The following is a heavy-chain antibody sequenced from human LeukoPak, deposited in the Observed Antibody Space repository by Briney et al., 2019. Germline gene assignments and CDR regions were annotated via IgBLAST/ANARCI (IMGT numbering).Heavy chain of an antibody. CDR3: ATSQSSVAGIIGD. D-gene: IGHD6-19*01. CDR1: GFTFSDYF. J-gene: IGHJ4*02. V-gene: IGHV3-11*04. Sequence: KPGGSLRLSCAASGFTFSDYFMTWIRQAPGKGLEWVSYISGSGSNKYYADSVKGRFTISRDSAKNSLYLQLNSLRVEDTAVYYCATSQSSVAGIIGDWGQGTLVTVSS. CDR2: ISGSGSNK.